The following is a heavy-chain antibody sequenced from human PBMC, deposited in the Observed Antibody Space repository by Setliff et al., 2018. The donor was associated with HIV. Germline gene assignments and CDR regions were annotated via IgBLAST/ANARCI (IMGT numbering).Heavy chain of an antibody. CDR1: GGSISSSNYY. Sequence: SETLSLTCTVSGGSISSSNYYWGRVRQPPGKGLEWIGSIYYSGSTYYNPSLKSRVTISVDTSKNQFSLKLSSVTAADTAVYYCARANFWSGYYGYWGQGTLVTVSS. V-gene: IGHV4-39*07. CDR2: IYYSGST. J-gene: IGHJ4*02. D-gene: IGHD3-3*01. CDR3: ARANFWSGYYGY.